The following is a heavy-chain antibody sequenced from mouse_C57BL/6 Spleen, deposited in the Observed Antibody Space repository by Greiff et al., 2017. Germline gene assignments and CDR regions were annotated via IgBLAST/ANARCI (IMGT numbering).Heavy chain of an antibody. D-gene: IGHD2-5*01. CDR2: IDPSDSYT. CDR1: GYTFTSYW. J-gene: IGHJ1*03. V-gene: IGHV1-69*01. Sequence: QVQLQQPGAELVMPGASVKLSCKASGYTFTSYWMHWVKQRPGQGLEWIGEIDPSDSYTNYTQKFKGKFTLTVDKSSSTAYMQLSSLTSEDSSVNYCARDYSNYVDWYFDVWGTGTTVTVSS. CDR3: ARDYSNYVDWYFDV.